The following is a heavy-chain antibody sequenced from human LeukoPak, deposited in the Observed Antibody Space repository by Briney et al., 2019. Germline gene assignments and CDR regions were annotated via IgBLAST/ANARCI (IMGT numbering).Heavy chain of an antibody. V-gene: IGHV1-2*02. D-gene: IGHD1-26*01. CDR3: ARGYRSSAFQH. CDR1: GYTFTGYY. J-gene: IGHJ1*01. CDR2: INPNSGGT. Sequence: ASVNVSGKTSGYTFTGYYMHWVRQAPGQGLEWMGWINPNSGGTNYAQKFQGRVTLTRDTSITTAYMELSSLRSDDTAVYYCARGYRSSAFQHWGQGTLVTVSS.